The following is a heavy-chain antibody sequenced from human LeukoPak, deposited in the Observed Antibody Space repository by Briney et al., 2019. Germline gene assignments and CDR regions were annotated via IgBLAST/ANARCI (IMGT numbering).Heavy chain of an antibody. V-gene: IGHV3-23*01. CDR2: ISVSGGTT. CDR3: AKGTSGGSYYALGY. D-gene: IGHD1-26*01. CDR1: GFSFSNYA. Sequence: GGSLRLSCAASGFSFSNYAMSWVRQAPGKGLEWVSDISVSGGTTNYADSVKGRFTISRDNSNHTLYLQMNSLRAEDTAVYYCAKGTSGGSYYALGYWGQGTLVTVSS. J-gene: IGHJ4*02.